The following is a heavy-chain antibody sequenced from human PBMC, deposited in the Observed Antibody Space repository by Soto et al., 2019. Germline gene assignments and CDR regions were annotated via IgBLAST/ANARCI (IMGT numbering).Heavy chain of an antibody. Sequence: PGGSLRLSCAASGFTFSDYYMSWIRQAPGKGLEWVSYISSSGSTIYYADSVKGRFTISRDNAKNSLYLQMNSLRAEDTAVYYCARVNYDILTDRPNWFDPWGQGTLVTVSS. D-gene: IGHD3-9*01. CDR1: GFTFSDYY. CDR3: ARVNYDILTDRPNWFDP. CDR2: ISSSGSTI. J-gene: IGHJ5*02. V-gene: IGHV3-11*01.